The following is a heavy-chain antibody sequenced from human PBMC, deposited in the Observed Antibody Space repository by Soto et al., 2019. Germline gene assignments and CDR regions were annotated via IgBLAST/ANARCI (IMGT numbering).Heavy chain of an antibody. CDR1: GYTFTRDG. Sequence: SVKVSCKASGYTFTRDGISWVRQAPRQGLERMGWISAYNGNTNYAQKLQGRVTMTTDTSTSTAYMELRSLRSDDTAVYYCAICTLGDQLLVFGWFAPLGQGTLVTVS. J-gene: IGHJ5*02. D-gene: IGHD2-2*01. V-gene: IGHV1-18*01. CDR3: AICTLGDQLLVFGWFAP. CDR2: ISAYNGNT.